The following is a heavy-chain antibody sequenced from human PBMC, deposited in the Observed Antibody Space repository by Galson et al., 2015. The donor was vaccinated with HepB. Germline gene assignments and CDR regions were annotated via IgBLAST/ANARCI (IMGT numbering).Heavy chain of an antibody. J-gene: IGHJ4*02. Sequence: SLRLSCAASGFTFSSYSMNWVRQAPGKGLEWVSSISSSSSYIYYADSVKGRFTISRDNAKNSLYLQMNSLRAEDTAVYYCARLGWGTMATINFDYWGQGTLVTVSS. CDR2: ISSSSSYI. CDR1: GFTFSSYS. D-gene: IGHD5-24*01. V-gene: IGHV3-21*01. CDR3: ARLGWGTMATINFDY.